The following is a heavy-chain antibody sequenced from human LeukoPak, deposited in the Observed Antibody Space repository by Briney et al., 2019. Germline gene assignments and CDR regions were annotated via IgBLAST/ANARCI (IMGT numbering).Heavy chain of an antibody. J-gene: IGHJ4*02. CDR2: ISGSGEIT. V-gene: IGHV3-23*01. CDR1: GFSFSSYA. CDR3: ATEGFDN. Sequence: GGSLRLSCAASGFSFSSYAMSWVRQAPGMRLEWVSSISGSGEITYYADSLEGRFTISRDNSKNTVYLEMNSLRAEDTAVYYCATEGFDNWGQGTLVSVSS. D-gene: IGHD1-14*01.